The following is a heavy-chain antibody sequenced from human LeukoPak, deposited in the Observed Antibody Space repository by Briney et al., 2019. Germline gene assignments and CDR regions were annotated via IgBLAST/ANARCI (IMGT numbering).Heavy chain of an antibody. CDR3: AKAPRHRGISMVRGVREDHYMDV. V-gene: IGHV3-30*02. D-gene: IGHD3-10*01. J-gene: IGHJ6*03. CDR2: IRFDETNK. CDR1: GFTFSSYG. Sequence: GGSLRLSCIASGFTFSSYGMYWVRQAPGKGLEWVAFIRFDETNKYYADSVKGRFTISRDNSKNTLYLQMNSLRAEDTAVYYCAKAPRHRGISMVRGVREDHYMDVWGXGTTVTI.